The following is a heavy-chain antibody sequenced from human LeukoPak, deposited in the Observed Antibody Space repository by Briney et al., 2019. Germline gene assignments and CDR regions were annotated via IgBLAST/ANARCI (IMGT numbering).Heavy chain of an antibody. Sequence: PGGSLRLSCTASGFTFGDYAMSWFRQAPGKGLEWVGFIRSKAYGGTTEYAASVKGRFTISRDDSKSIAYLQMNSLKTEDTAVYYCTREGKEDIVVVVAACYDYWGQGTLVTVSS. D-gene: IGHD2-15*01. CDR1: GFTFGDYA. CDR3: TREGKEDIVVVVAACYDY. CDR2: IRSKAYGGTT. V-gene: IGHV3-49*03. J-gene: IGHJ4*02.